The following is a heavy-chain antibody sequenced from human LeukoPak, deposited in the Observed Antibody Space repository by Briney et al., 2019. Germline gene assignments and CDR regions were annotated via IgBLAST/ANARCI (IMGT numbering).Heavy chain of an antibody. CDR1: GGTFSSYA. Sequence: ASVKVSCKASGGTFSSYAISWVRQAPGQGLEWMGGIIPIFGTANYAQKFQGRVTITADESTSTAYMELSSLRSEDTAVYYCARGGAAAGTLAFDIWGQGTMVTVSS. J-gene: IGHJ3*02. D-gene: IGHD6-13*01. V-gene: IGHV1-69*13. CDR2: IIPIFGTA. CDR3: ARGGAAAGTLAFDI.